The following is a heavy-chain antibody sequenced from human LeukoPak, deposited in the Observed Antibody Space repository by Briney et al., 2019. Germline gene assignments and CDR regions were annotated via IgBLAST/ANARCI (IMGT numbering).Heavy chain of an antibody. V-gene: IGHV3-23*01. CDR2: ITGSVVST. CDR1: AFTFSSCA. Sequence: GGSLRLSCAASAFTFSSCAMSWVRQAPGKGLEWVSAITGSVVSTYYADSVKGRFTISRDNSKNTLYLQLNSLRAEDAAVYYCAKHDYGDFLDYWGQGTLVTVSS. J-gene: IGHJ4*02. CDR3: AKHDYGDFLDY. D-gene: IGHD4-17*01.